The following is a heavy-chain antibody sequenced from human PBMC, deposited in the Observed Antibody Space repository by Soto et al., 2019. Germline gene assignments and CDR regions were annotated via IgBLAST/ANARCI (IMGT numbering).Heavy chain of an antibody. CDR3: AREYSSSWYSDY. Sequence: QVQLVQSGAEVKKPGSSVKVSCKASGGTFSSYTISWVRQAPGQGLEWMGRIIPILGIANYAQKFQGRVTITADKSTSTAYMELSSLRSEDTAVYYCAREYSSSWYSDYWGQGTLVTVSS. CDR2: IIPILGIA. J-gene: IGHJ4*02. CDR1: GGTFSSYT. V-gene: IGHV1-69*08. D-gene: IGHD6-13*01.